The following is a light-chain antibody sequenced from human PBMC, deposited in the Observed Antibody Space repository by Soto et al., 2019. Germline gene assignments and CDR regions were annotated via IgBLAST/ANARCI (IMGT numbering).Light chain of an antibody. CDR2: AAS. CDR3: QPSYSTPYT. V-gene: IGKV1-39*01. J-gene: IGKJ2*01. Sequence: DIQMTQSPSSLSASVGDRVTITCRASQSISSYLNWYQQKPGKAPKLLIYAASSLQSGVPSRFSGSGSGTDFTITIISLQPEDFETYYCQPSYSTPYTFGQGTKLAIK. CDR1: QSISSY.